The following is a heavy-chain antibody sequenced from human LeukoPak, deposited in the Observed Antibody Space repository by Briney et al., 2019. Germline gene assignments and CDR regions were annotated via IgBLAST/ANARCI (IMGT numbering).Heavy chain of an antibody. V-gene: IGHV3-23*01. D-gene: IGHD4-17*01. Sequence: QTGGSLRLSCAASGFTFSTYAMSWVRQAPGKGLEWVSDINGSGGSTYYADSVKGRFTISRDNAKNSLYLQMNSLRAEDTAVYYCASGDYGDYAIYWGQGTLVTVSS. CDR1: GFTFSTYA. CDR2: INGSGGST. CDR3: ASGDYGDYAIY. J-gene: IGHJ4*02.